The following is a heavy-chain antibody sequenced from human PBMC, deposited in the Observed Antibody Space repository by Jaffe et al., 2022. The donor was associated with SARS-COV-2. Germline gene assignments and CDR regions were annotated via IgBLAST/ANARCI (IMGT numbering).Heavy chain of an antibody. V-gene: IGHV2-5*02. Sequence: QITLKESGPTLVKPTQTLTLTCTFSGFSLSTSGVGVGWIRQPPGKALEWLALIYWDDDKRYSPSLKSRLTITKDTSKNQVVLTMTNMDPVDTATYYCAHRPLGLGNDILTGYYRGDAFDIWGQGTMVTVSS. CDR1: GFSLSTSGVG. J-gene: IGHJ3*02. D-gene: IGHD3-9*01. CDR3: AHRPLGLGNDILTGYYRGDAFDI. CDR2: IYWDDDK.